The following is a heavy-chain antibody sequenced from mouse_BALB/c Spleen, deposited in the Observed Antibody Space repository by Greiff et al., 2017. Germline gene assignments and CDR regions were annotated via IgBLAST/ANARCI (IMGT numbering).Heavy chain of an antibody. D-gene: IGHD2-10*01. CDR2: ISNGGGST. Sequence: EVKLMESGGGLVQPGGSLKLSCAASGFTFSSYTMSWVRQTPEKRLEWVAYISNGGGSTYYPDTVKGRFTISRDNAKNTLYLQMSSLKSEDTAMYYCARQAYYGNDYYAMDYWGQGTSVTVSS. V-gene: IGHV5-12-2*01. J-gene: IGHJ4*01. CDR1: GFTFSSYT. CDR3: ARQAYYGNDYYAMDY.